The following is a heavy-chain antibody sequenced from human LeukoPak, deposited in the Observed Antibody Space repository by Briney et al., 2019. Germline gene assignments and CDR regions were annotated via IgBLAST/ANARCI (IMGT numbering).Heavy chain of an antibody. CDR1: GFTFSSYA. CDR3: AKLPRYCSGGSCSNYFDY. V-gene: IGHV3-23*01. J-gene: IGHJ4*02. CDR2: ISGSGGST. D-gene: IGHD2-15*01. Sequence: GGSLRLSCAASGFTFSSYAMGWVRQAPGKGLEWVSAISGSGGSTYYADSVKGRFTISRDNSKNTLYLQMNSLRAEDTAVYYCAKLPRYCSGGSCSNYFDYWGQGTLVTVSS.